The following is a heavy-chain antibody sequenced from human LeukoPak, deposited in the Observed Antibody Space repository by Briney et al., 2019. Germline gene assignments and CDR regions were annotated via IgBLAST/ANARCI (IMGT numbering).Heavy chain of an antibody. Sequence: PSETLSLTCTVSGGSISSSSYYWGWIRQPPGKGLEWIGYIYYSGSTNYNPSLKSRVTISVDTSKNQFSLKLSSVTAADTAVYYCASLMRGWSGGVSGWFDPWGQGTLVTVSS. V-gene: IGHV4-61*05. J-gene: IGHJ5*02. CDR3: ASLMRGWSGGVSGWFDP. CDR1: GGSISSSSYY. D-gene: IGHD3-10*01. CDR2: IYYSGST.